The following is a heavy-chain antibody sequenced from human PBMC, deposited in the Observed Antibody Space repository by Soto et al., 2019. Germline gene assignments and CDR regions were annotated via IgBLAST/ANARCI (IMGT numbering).Heavy chain of an antibody. CDR1: GYNFTSYG. Sequence: SVEVACKTPGYNFTSYGITSVRQARGQGLEWMACISAYNGNRKYAQNLHGRVTMTTATSTSTAYMELRSLRSDDAAVYYCARENWDYGMDVWGQGTTITV. CDR2: ISAYNGNR. V-gene: IGHV1-18*04. D-gene: IGHD7-27*01. J-gene: IGHJ6*02. CDR3: ARENWDYGMDV.